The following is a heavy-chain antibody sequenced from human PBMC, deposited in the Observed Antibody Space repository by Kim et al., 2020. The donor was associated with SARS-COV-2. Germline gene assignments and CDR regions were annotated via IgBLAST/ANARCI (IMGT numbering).Heavy chain of an antibody. CDR2: ISYEGSKK. D-gene: IGHD3-10*01. CDR1: GFNFSNFG. V-gene: IGHV3-30*04. J-gene: IGHJ4*02. CDR3: ARAMGVFWLTYSFTSLYS. Sequence: GGSLRLSCEASGFNFSNFGMHWVRQAPGKGLEWVAVISYEGSKKYYIDSVKGRFTISRDNSKNPLYLQMNSLRVEDTAVYYCARAMGVFWLTYSFTSLYSWGQGSLVTVSS.